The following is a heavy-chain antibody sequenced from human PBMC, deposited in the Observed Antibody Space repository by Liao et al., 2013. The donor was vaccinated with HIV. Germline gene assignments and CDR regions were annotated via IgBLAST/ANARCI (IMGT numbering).Heavy chain of an antibody. CDR3: GRLGQPSGDVYTGGFYYMDV. Sequence: QLQLQESGPGLVKPSETLSLTCTVSGGSISGSSYYWGWIRQPPGKGLEWIGSIYYSGRTYYNPSLKSRVTISVDTSKNQFSLKLSSVTAADTAVYYCGRLGQPSGDVYTGGFYYMDVWGNGTTVTVSS. V-gene: IGHV4-39*07. J-gene: IGHJ6*03. CDR1: GGSISGSSYY. D-gene: IGHD3-10*01. CDR2: IYYSGRT.